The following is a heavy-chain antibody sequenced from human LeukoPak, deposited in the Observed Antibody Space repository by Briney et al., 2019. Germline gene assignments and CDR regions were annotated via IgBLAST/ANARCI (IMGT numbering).Heavy chain of an antibody. V-gene: IGHV3-23*01. CDR3: AKDPSYYYDSSGYYYFDY. CDR2: ISSSGGST. Sequence: PGGSLRLSCAASGFTFSSYAMSWVRQAPGKGLEWVSAISSSGGSTYYADSVKGRFTISRDNSKNTLYLQMNSLRAEDTAVYYCAKDPSYYYDSSGYYYFDYWGQGTLVTVSS. D-gene: IGHD3-22*01. J-gene: IGHJ4*02. CDR1: GFTFSSYA.